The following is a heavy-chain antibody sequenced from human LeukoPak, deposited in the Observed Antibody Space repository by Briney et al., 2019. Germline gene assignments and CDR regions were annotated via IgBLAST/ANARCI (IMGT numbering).Heavy chain of an antibody. V-gene: IGHV3-23*01. CDR1: GFTFSTYA. J-gene: IGHJ4*02. Sequence: GGSLRLSCAASGFTFSTYAMSWVRQAPGKGLEWVSTISGSGAYTFYADSVKGRFTISRDNAKNSLYLQMNSLRAEDTAVYYCARGDEMASFDYWGQGTLVTVSS. D-gene: IGHD5-24*01. CDR2: ISGSGAYT. CDR3: ARGDEMASFDY.